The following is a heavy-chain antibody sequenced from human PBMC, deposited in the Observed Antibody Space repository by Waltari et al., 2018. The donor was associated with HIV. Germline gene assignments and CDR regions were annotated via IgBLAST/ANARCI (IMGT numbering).Heavy chain of an antibody. J-gene: IGHJ5*02. CDR2: LYFDGIS. CDR3: TKGMKFYGP. Sequence: PGESLRIPGAVASCRVLDNYLTWIRQSPGSGLEWVSVLYFDGISHYSESVRGRFVVSRDSSKNTVFLHMNDLKLEDTALYFCTKGMKFYGPWGQGTQVTVSP. CDR1: SCRVLDNY. D-gene: IGHD3-16*01. V-gene: IGHV3-53*03.